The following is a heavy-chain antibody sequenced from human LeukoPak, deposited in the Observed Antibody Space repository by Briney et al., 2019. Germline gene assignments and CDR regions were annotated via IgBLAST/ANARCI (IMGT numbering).Heavy chain of an antibody. D-gene: IGHD3-3*01. Sequence: KPSETLSLTCTVSGGSVSSGSYYWSWIRQPPGKGLERNGKIYDSGSTKYNSSLKSRVNISVDTSKNQFSLKLSSVTAADTAVYYCARDQETESIFGYFDSSYYYYGMDVWGQGTTVTVSS. CDR2: IYDSGST. CDR3: ARDQETESIFGYFDSSYYYYGMDV. J-gene: IGHJ6*02. V-gene: IGHV4-61*01. CDR1: GGSVSSGSYY.